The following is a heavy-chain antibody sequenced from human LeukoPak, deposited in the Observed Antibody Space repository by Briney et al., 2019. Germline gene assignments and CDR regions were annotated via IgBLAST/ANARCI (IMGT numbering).Heavy chain of an antibody. CDR1: GGSISSSSYY. J-gene: IGHJ4*02. V-gene: IGHV4-39*07. CDR2: IYYSGST. D-gene: IGHD6-13*01. Sequence: ASETLSLTCTVSGGSISSSSYYWGWIRQPPGKGLEWIGSIYYSGSTYYNPSLKSRVTISVDRSKNQFSLKLSSVTAADTAVYYCARTLDSSLMSLHFDYWGQETLVTVSS. CDR3: ARTLDSSLMSLHFDY.